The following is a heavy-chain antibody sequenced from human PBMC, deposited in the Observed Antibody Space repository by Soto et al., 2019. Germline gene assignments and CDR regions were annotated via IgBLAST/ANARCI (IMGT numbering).Heavy chain of an antibody. V-gene: IGHV3-30*18. Sequence: QVQLVESGGGVVQPGRSLRLSCAASGFTFSSYGMHWVRQAPGKGLEWVAVISYDGSNKYYADSVKGRFTISRDNSKNTLYLQMNSLRSEDTAVYYCAKSLVGLFFFDYWGQGTLVTVSS. CDR2: ISYDGSNK. CDR1: GFTFSSYG. CDR3: AKSLVGLFFFDY. D-gene: IGHD3-22*01. J-gene: IGHJ4*02.